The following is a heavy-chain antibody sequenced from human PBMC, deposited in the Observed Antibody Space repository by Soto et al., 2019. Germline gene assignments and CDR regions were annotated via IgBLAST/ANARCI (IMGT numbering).Heavy chain of an antibody. J-gene: IGHJ6*02. D-gene: IGHD4-17*01. CDR1: GGSISSGSYY. CDR3: ARVWMTTSLPGGIDV. CDR2: IYYSGST. V-gene: IGHV4-61*01. Sequence: SETLSLTCTVSGGSISSGSYYWSWIRQPPGKGLEWIGYIYYSGSTNYNPSLKSRVTISVDTSKNQFSLKLSSVTAADTAVYYCARVWMTTSLPGGIDVWGQGTTVTVSS.